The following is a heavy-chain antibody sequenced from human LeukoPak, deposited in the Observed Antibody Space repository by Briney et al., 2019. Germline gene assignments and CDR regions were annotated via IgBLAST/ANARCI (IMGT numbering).Heavy chain of an antibody. CDR3: ARDPTPRYCSGGSCYTHYGMDV. CDR1: GFTFSSYT. D-gene: IGHD2-15*01. V-gene: IGHV3-21*01. CDR2: ISSSSSYI. J-gene: IGHJ6*02. Sequence: GGSLRLSCAASGFTFSSYTMNWVRQAPGRGLEWVSSISSSSSYIYYADSVKGRLTISRDNAKNSLYLQMNSLRAEDTAVYYCARDPTPRYCSGGSCYTHYGMDVWGQGTTVTVSS.